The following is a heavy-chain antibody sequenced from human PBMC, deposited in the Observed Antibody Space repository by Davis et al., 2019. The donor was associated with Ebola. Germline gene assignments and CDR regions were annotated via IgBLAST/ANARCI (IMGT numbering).Heavy chain of an antibody. CDR2: ISSSGSSI. V-gene: IGHV3-11*01. CDR3: ARDDYGDSNFDY. J-gene: IGHJ4*02. CDR1: GFTFSDYY. D-gene: IGHD4-17*01. Sequence: GESLKISCAASGFTFSDYYMSWIRQAPGKGLEWISYISSSGSSIYYADSVKGRFTISRDNAKNSLDLQMNSLRAEDTAVYYCARDDYGDSNFDYWGQGTLVTVSS.